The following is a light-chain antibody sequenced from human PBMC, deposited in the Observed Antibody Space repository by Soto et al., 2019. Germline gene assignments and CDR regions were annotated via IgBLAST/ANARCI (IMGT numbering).Light chain of an antibody. CDR3: QQYNSAPRT. Sequence: DIQMTQSPSSLSASVGDRLTITCRASQGISTYLAWFQQKPGKVTKLLIYSASTFQSGVQSRFSGLGSRTDFSLLISSLQREDGTPSYCQQYNSAPRTFGQGTKL. CDR1: QGISTY. J-gene: IGKJ1*01. V-gene: IGKV1-27*01. CDR2: SAS.